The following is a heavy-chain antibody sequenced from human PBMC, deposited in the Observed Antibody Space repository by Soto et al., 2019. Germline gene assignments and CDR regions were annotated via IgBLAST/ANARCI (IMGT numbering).Heavy chain of an antibody. D-gene: IGHD3-3*01. Sequence: GGSLRLSCAASGFTFSSYAMSWVRQAPGKGLEWVSAISGSGGSTYYADSVKGRFTISRDNSKNTLYLQMNSLRAEDTAVYYCASDYLEWPHPPYYYYYGMDVWGRGTTVTVSS. CDR1: GFTFSSYA. CDR2: ISGSGGST. CDR3: ASDYLEWPHPPYYYYYGMDV. J-gene: IGHJ6*02. V-gene: IGHV3-23*01.